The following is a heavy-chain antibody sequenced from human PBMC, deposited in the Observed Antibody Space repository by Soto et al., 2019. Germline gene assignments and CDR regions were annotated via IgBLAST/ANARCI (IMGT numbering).Heavy chain of an antibody. J-gene: IGHJ6*02. Sequence: QVQLVQSGAEVKKPGSSVKVSCKASGGTFSSYAISWVRQAPGQGLEWMGGIIPIFGTANYAQKFQGRVTITADEPTSTSYRELSSLRSEDTAGYYWARQFEVISYYYSGMDVWGQGTTVTVSS. V-gene: IGHV1-69*12. CDR2: IIPIFGTA. D-gene: IGHD3-16*02. CDR3: ARQFEVISYYYSGMDV. CDR1: GGTFSSYA.